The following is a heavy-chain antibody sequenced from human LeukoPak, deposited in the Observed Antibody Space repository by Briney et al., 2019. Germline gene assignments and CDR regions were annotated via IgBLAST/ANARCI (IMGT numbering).Heavy chain of an antibody. J-gene: IGHJ4*02. Sequence: PGGSLRLSCAASGFTFSSYDLNWVRQAPGKGLEWISYISSTGLTIHYADSVKGRFTISRDNAKNSPFVQMNSLRAEDTAVYYCARVHTSVTTLDSWGQGTLVTVSS. CDR1: GFTFSSYD. CDR2: ISSTGLTI. V-gene: IGHV3-48*03. D-gene: IGHD4-17*01. CDR3: ARVHTSVTTLDS.